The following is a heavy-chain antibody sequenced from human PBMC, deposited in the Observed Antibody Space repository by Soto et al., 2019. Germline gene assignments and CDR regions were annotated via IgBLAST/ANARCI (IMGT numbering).Heavy chain of an antibody. D-gene: IGHD2-2*01. CDR3: ARDPSEGRVGNWFES. V-gene: IGHV3-21*06. Sequence: LRLSCAASGFTFSRYGMSWLRQAPGKGLEWVASISSSTSYVYYADSVKGRFSTSRDNAKNILYLEMYALRTEDTAVYYCARDPSEGRVGNWFESWGQGTLVTVSS. CDR1: GFTFSRYG. CDR2: ISSSTSYV. J-gene: IGHJ5*01.